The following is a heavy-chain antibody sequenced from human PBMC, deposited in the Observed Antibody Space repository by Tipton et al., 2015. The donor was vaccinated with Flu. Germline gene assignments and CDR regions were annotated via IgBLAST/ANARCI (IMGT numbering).Heavy chain of an antibody. Sequence: SLRLSCAASGFTFSSYGMHWVRQAPGKGLEWVAVIWYDGSNKYYADSVKGRFTISRDNSKNTLYLQMNSLRAEDTAVYYCARDGCSGGSCKFVYWGQGTLVTVSS. J-gene: IGHJ4*02. V-gene: IGHV3-33*01. CDR1: GFTFSSYG. D-gene: IGHD2-15*01. CDR2: IWYDGSNK. CDR3: ARDGCSGGSCKFVY.